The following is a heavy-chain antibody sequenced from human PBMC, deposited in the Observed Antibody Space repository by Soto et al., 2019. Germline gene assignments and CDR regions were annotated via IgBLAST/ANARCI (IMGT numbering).Heavy chain of an antibody. CDR2: ISYDGSNK. V-gene: IGHV3-30*18. Sequence: QVQLVESGGGVVQPGRSLRLSCAASGFTFSSYGMHWVRQAPGKGLEWVAVISYDGSNKYYADSVKGRFTISRDNSKNTLYLQMNSLRAEDTAVYYCAKDRFDGYKYYYYGMDVWGQGTTVTVSS. CDR1: GFTFSSYG. D-gene: IGHD5-12*01. CDR3: AKDRFDGYKYYYYGMDV. J-gene: IGHJ6*02.